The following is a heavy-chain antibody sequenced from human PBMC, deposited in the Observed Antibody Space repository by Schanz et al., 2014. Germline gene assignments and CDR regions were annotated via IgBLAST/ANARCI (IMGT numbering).Heavy chain of an antibody. D-gene: IGHD5-12*01. J-gene: IGHJ4*02. V-gene: IGHV3-23*01. CDR2: FNDGGVNK. CDR3: ARKVVATIGGYYDN. CDR1: GFNFSDYA. Sequence: EVHLLESGGGLVPPGGSLRLSCAASGFNFSDYAMCWVRQAPGKGLEWVSSFNDGGVNKYYADSVKGRFTISRDNAENTLFLQMNSLRAEDTAVYYCARKVVATIGGYYDNWGQGTLVIVSS.